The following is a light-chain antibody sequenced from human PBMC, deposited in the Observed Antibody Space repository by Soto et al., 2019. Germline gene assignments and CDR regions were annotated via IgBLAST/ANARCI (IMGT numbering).Light chain of an antibody. J-gene: IGLJ1*01. CDR2: EVS. V-gene: IGLV2-14*01. CDR3: TSYTTSSTSV. CDR1: SSDVGNYIY. Sequence: QSVLTQPASVSGSPGQSITISCTGTSSDVGNYIYVFWFQQRPGKAPKLIISEVSNRPSGVSSRFSGSKSGNTASLTISGLQAEDEAHYYCTSYTTSSTSVFGTGTKVTVL.